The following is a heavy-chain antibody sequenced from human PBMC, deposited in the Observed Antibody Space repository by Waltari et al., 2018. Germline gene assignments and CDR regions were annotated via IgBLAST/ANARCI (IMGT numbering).Heavy chain of an antibody. D-gene: IGHD6-19*01. CDR1: GGTFSSYA. V-gene: IGHV1-69*10. J-gene: IGHJ1*01. CDR3: AREGSRAVAAKGYFQH. CDR2: NIPNLGKT. Sequence: QVQLVQSGAEVKKPGSSVKVSCKASGGTFSSYAIRWVRQAPGQGLEWMGGNIPNLGKTNHPQEFQGRVKITPEKSTSPALLGLRSLGSEDTAVYYLAREGSRAVAAKGYFQHWGQGTLVTVSS.